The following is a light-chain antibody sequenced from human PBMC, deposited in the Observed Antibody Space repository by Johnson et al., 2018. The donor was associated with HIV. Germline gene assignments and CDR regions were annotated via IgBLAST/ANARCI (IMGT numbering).Light chain of an antibody. CDR2: DNN. V-gene: IGLV1-51*01. CDR3: GTWDSSLSAHNYV. Sequence: HSVLTQPPSVSAAPGQKVTISCSGSSSNIGNNYVSWYQQLPGTAPKLLIYDNNKRPSGIPDRFSGSKSGTSATLGITGLQTGDEADYYCGTWDSSLSAHNYVFGPGTKDTGL. J-gene: IGLJ1*01. CDR1: SSNIGNNY.